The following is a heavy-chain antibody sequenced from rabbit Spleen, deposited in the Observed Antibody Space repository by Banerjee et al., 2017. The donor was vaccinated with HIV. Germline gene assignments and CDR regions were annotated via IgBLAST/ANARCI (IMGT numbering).Heavy chain of an antibody. V-gene: IGHV1S40*01. CDR3: ARDLRYGGVVGYGLNL. CDR1: GFDFSSSYD. CDR2: IYTGNSKS. J-gene: IGHJ4*01. Sequence: VESGGGLVQPGASLTLTCAASGFDFSSSYDMCWVRQAPGKGLEWIACIYTGNSKSYIAGWARGHFTISRTSSTTVTLRMTSLTVADTATYFCARDLRYGGVVGYGLNLWGPGTLVTVS. D-gene: IGHD4-2*01.